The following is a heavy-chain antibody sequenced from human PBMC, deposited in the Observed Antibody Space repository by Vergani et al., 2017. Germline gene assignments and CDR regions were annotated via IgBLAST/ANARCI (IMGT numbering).Heavy chain of an antibody. V-gene: IGHV4-30-4*08. CDR2: IAHTGAS. CDR1: GTSISSGDSY. J-gene: IGHJ4*02. CDR3: AREERRFSRTLDS. D-gene: IGHD1-26*01. Sequence: QVQLQESGPGVVKPSQTLSLTCSVSGTSISSGDSYWSWIRQTPGKGLEWIGYIAHTGASYYNPSLRSRLSISLDTSRNQFSLKLTSVTAEDTAVYFCAREERRFSRTLDSWGQGTQVTVSS.